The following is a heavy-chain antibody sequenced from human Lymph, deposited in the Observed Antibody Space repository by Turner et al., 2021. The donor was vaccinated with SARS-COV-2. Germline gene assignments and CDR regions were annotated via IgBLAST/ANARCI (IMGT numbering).Heavy chain of an antibody. CDR3: AKGMAGVWLQPNSFDY. J-gene: IGHJ4*02. CDR2: ISGSCGST. CDR1: GFTLSSYG. D-gene: IGHD2-8*01. Sequence: EVKLLDSGGGLVQPGGSLRLSCAASGFTLSSYGMSWVRQAPGKGLEWVSAISGSCGSTYYADSVKGRFTISRDNSNYTLYLQMNSLRGEDTAVDYCAKGMAGVWLQPNSFDYWGQGTLVTVSS. V-gene: IGHV3-23*01.